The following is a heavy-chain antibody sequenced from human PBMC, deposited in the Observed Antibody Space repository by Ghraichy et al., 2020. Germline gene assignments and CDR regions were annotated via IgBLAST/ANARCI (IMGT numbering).Heavy chain of an antibody. D-gene: IGHD2-15*01. V-gene: IGHV4-59*01. CDR3: ARYTVAAAVSFYYFDY. Sequence: SETLSLTCTVSGGSISSYYWSWIRQPPGKGLEWIGYIYYTGTTNYNPSLKSRLTISVDTSTNHFSLRLSSVTAADTAIYYCARYTVAAAVSFYYFDYWGQGKLVTVSS. J-gene: IGHJ4*02. CDR1: GGSISSYY. CDR2: IYYTGTT.